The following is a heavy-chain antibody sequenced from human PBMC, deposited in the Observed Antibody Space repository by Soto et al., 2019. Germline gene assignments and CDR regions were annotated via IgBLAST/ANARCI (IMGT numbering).Heavy chain of an antibody. J-gene: IGHJ4*02. CDR2: IYYSGST. Sequence: PSETLSLTCTVSGVSISSSSYYWGWIRQPPGKGLEWIGSIYYSGSTYYNPSLKSRVTISVDTSKNQFSLKLSSVTAADTAVYYCARQDYDFWSGYLYYFDYWGQGTLVTVSS. D-gene: IGHD3-3*01. CDR1: GVSISSSSYY. CDR3: ARQDYDFWSGYLYYFDY. V-gene: IGHV4-39*01.